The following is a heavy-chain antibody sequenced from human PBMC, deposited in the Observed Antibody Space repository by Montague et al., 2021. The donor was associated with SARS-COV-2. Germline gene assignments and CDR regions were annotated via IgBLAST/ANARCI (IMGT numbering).Heavy chain of an antibody. CDR3: ARSPEPMIILIITSLNWYFNL. Sequence: SETLSLTCTVSGYSISSGYYWGWVRQPPGKGLEWIGYIYYSGSTYYNPSLKSRVTISVDTSKNQFSLKMSSVTAADTAVYYCARSPEPMIILIITSLNWYFNLWGRGTLVTVSS. CDR2: IYYSGST. J-gene: IGHJ2*01. V-gene: IGHV4-38-2*02. D-gene: IGHD3-22*01. CDR1: GYSISSGYY.